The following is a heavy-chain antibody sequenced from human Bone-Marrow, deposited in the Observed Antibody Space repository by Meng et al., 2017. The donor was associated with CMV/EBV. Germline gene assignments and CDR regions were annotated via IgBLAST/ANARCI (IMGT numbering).Heavy chain of an antibody. V-gene: IGHV3-43*01. J-gene: IGHJ4*02. CDR2: ISWDGGST. Sequence: GESLKISCAASGFTFDDYTMHWVRQTPGTGLEWVCLISWDGGSTYYADSVKGRFTVSRDNAKNTLYLQMNSLRAEDTAVYYCARELDFDYWGQGTLVTVSS. CDR3: ARELDFDY. CDR1: GFTFDDYT.